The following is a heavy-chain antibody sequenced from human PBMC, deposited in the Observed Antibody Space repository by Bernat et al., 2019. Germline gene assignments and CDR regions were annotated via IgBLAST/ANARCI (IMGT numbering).Heavy chain of an antibody. J-gene: IGHJ2*01. CDR1: GFTFSSYS. D-gene: IGHD6-19*01. CDR2: ISSSSSYI. Sequence: EVQLVESGGGLVKPGGSLRLSCAASGFTFSSYSMNWVRQAPGKGLEWVSSISSSSSYIYYADSVKGRFTISRDNAKNSLYLQMNSLRAEDTAEYYCARSLVAVPTPWYFDLWGRGTLVTVSS. CDR3: ARSLVAVPTPWYFDL. V-gene: IGHV3-21*01.